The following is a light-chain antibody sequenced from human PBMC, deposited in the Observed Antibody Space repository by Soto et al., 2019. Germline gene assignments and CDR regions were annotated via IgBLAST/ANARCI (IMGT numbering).Light chain of an antibody. Sequence: EIVLTQSPETLSLSPGERATVSCRASQSVNSGYLAWYQQKPGQAPRLLIYGASTRATGIPDRFTGSGSGTDFTLTVRRLEPEDFAVYYCQQYGITPYTFGQGTQVEIK. CDR3: QQYGITPYT. J-gene: IGKJ2*01. CDR1: QSVNSGY. CDR2: GAS. V-gene: IGKV3-20*01.